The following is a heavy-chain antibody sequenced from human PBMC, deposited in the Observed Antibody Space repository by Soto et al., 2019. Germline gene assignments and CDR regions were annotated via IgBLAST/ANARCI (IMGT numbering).Heavy chain of an antibody. D-gene: IGHD4-17*01. CDR3: AKGKLSLTTRATADY. J-gene: IGHJ4*02. CDR2: ISYDESDK. CDR1: GFTFSNYA. V-gene: IGHV3-30*18. Sequence: QVQLVESGGGVVQPGRSLRLSCAASGFTFSNYAMHWVRQAPGKGLEWVAVISYDESDKYYADSVKGRFTISRDNSRNTLYLQMSSLRTDDTAVYYCAKGKLSLTTRATADYWGQGTLVTVSS.